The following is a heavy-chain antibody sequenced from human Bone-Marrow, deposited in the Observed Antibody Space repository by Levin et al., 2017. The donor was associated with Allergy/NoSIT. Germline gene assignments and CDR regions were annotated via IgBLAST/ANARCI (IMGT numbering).Heavy chain of an antibody. CDR3: VKDRIAGRSSSSSGYYYYGMDV. Sequence: GGSLRLSCAASGFTFSSYGMHWVRQAPGKGLEWVAVMSSDGSKTYYADSVRGRFTISRDNSKNRLYLQMNSLRVEDTAVFYCVKDRIAGRSSSSSGYYYYGMDVWGQGTTVTVSS. J-gene: IGHJ6*02. V-gene: IGHV3-30*18. D-gene: IGHD6-6*01. CDR2: MSSDGSKT. CDR1: GFTFSSYG.